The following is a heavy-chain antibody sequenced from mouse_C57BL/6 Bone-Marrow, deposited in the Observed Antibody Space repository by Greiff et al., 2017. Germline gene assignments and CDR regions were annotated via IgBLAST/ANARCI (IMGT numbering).Heavy chain of an antibody. D-gene: IGHD2-4*01. J-gene: IGHJ2*01. CDR2: IYPGSGST. CDR1: GYTFTSYW. CDR3: ARDDYDGGYFDY. V-gene: IGHV1-55*01. Sequence: QVQLQQPGAELVKPGASVKMSCKASGYTFTSYWITWVKQRPGQGLEWIGDIYPGSGSTNYNEKFKSKATLTVDTSSSTAYMQLSSLTSEEAAVYYCARDDYDGGYFDYWGQGTTLTVSS.